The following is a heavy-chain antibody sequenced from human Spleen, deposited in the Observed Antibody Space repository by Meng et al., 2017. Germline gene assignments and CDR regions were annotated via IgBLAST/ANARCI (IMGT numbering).Heavy chain of an antibody. CDR2: ISISGEKK. CDR1: GFTFSISA. Sequence: GESLKISCAVSGFTFSISAMSWVRQAPGKGLEWVSSISISGEKKNYADSVKGRFTVSRDNSKNTLYLQMNSLRAEDTAVYYCAKQWFGELLPRYWGQGTLVTVSS. J-gene: IGHJ1*01. CDR3: AKQWFGELLPRY. D-gene: IGHD3-10*01. V-gene: IGHV3-23*01.